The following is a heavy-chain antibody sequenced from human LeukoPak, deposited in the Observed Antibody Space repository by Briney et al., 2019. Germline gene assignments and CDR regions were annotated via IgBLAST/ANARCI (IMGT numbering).Heavy chain of an antibody. J-gene: IGHJ4*02. CDR1: GASISSGSYY. CDR2: IYTSGST. Sequence: PSETLSLTCTVSGASISSGSYYWSWIRQPAGRGLEWIGRIYTSGSTNYNPSLKSRVTISVDTSKNQFSLKLSSVTAADTAVYYCVTGENFDYWGQGTLVTVSS. V-gene: IGHV4-61*02. D-gene: IGHD7-27*01. CDR3: VTGENFDY.